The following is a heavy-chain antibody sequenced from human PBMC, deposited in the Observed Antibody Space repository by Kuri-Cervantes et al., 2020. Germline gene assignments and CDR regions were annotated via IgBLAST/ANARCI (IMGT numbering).Heavy chain of an antibody. CDR3: ARGGVRPRRRGTSDSSGYIPFDY. CDR1: GFTFSTYS. CDR2: INTYSNYI. Sequence: GESLKISCAASGFTFSTYSMNWLRQAPGKGLEWVSSINTYSNYIYYTDSVKGRFTISRDNAKNSLYLQMNSLRAEDTAVYYCARGGVRPRRRGTSDSSGYIPFDYWGQGTLVTVSS. D-gene: IGHD3-22*01. J-gene: IGHJ4*02. V-gene: IGHV3-21*04.